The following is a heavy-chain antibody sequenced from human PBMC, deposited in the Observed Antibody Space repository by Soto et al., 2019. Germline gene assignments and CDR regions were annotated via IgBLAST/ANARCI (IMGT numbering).Heavy chain of an antibody. CDR1: GYSFTSYW. CDR2: IYPGDSDT. Sequence: GESLKISCKGSGYSFTSYWIGWVRQMPGKGLEWMGIIYPGDSDTRYSPSFQGQVTISADKSISTAYLQWSSLKASDTAMYYCARWKLGIGRAYSSSRWFDYWGQGTLVPVSS. J-gene: IGHJ4*02. D-gene: IGHD6-13*01. CDR3: ARWKLGIGRAYSSSRWFDY. V-gene: IGHV5-51*01.